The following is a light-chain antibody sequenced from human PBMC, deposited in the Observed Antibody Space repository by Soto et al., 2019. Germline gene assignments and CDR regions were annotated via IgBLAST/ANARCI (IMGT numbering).Light chain of an antibody. CDR1: QSVSSAY. V-gene: IGKV3-20*01. CDR2: GAS. CDR3: QPYGGSVPIT. Sequence: EIVLTQSPGTLSLSPGERATLSCRASQSVSSAYLAWYQQKPGQAPRLLISGASSRATGIPDRFSGSGSGTDFSLTISRLEPEDFAVYYCQPYGGSVPITFGQGTRLDIK. J-gene: IGKJ5*01.